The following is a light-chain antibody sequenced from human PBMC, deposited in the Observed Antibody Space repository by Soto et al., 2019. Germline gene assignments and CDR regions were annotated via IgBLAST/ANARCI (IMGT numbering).Light chain of an antibody. CDR2: DAS. Sequence: EIVLTQSPGTLSLSPGEGATVSCRASQSVRSRFLAWHQQKPGQAPRLLIYDASRRAPGMPDRFSGSGSGTDFTLTISRLEPEDFAVFYCQQYGSSQITFGQGTRLEI. J-gene: IGKJ5*01. V-gene: IGKV3-20*01. CDR3: QQYGSSQIT. CDR1: QSVRSRF.